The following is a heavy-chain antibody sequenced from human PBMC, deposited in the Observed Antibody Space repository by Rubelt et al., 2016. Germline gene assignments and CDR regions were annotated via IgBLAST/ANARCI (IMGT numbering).Heavy chain of an antibody. CDR1: GYTFTSYY. D-gene: IGHD3-10*01. J-gene: IGHJ4*02. CDR2: INPSGGRT. Sequence: QVQLVQSGAEVKKPGASVKVSCKASGYTFTSYYMHWVRQAPGQGLEWMGIINPSGGRTTYAQKFQGRVTMTRDTSTSTGYMDLSSLRCEDTAVYYCARVGFYYDSGSYVDWGQGTLVTVSS. V-gene: IGHV1-46*01. CDR3: ARVGFYYDSGSYVD.